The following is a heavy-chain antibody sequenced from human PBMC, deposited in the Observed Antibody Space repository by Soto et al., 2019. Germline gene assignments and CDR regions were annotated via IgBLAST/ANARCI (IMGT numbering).Heavy chain of an antibody. J-gene: IGHJ4*02. CDR1: GFTFSHAC. CDR2: TKSKTDGGTT. V-gene: IGHV3-15*01. Sequence: GGSLRLSCAASGFTFSHACMSWVRQAPGKGLEWVGRTKSKTDGGTTNYAAPVKGRFTISRDDSENTLFLQMNSLKTEDTSVYFCYTEPLDDWCQGTRVSVSS. CDR3: YTEPLDD.